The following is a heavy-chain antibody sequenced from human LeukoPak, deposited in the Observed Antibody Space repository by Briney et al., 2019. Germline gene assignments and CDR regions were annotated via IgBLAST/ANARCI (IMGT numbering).Heavy chain of an antibody. CDR1: GYTFVTNW. V-gene: IGHV5-51*01. D-gene: IGHD6-13*01. CDR2: IFPSDSDI. Sequence: KHGESLKISCKGSGYTFVTNWSAWVRQMPGKGLEWMGIIFPSDSDIRYSPSFQGQVTISADKSISTAYLQWSSLKASDTAIYYCARHPPYSSNTYRFNWYDSWGQGTVVTVSS. CDR3: ARHPPYSSNTYRFNWYDS. J-gene: IGHJ5*02.